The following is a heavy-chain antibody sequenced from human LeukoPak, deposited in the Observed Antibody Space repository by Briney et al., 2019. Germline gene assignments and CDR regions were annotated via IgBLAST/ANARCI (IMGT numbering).Heavy chain of an antibody. D-gene: IGHD2-2*01. Sequence: SETLSLTCTVSGGSISSYYWSWIRQPAGKGLEWIGRIYTSGNTNYNPSLKSRVTMSVDTSKNQFSLKLSSVTAADTAVYYCARDCSSTSCSDAFDIWGQGTMVTVSS. J-gene: IGHJ3*02. CDR2: IYTSGNT. CDR1: GGSISSYY. CDR3: ARDCSSTSCSDAFDI. V-gene: IGHV4-4*07.